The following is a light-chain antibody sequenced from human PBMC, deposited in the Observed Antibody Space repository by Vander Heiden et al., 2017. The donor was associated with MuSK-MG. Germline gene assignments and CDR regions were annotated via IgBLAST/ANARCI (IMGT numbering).Light chain of an antibody. CDR1: SSDVGGYNY. V-gene: IGLV2-8*01. CDR2: EVN. Sequence: QTALTQPPSASGSPGQSVTISCTGTSSDVGGYNYVSWLQQRPGKAPKLIIREVNQRPAGVPDRFSGSKFGNTASLTVSGLQAEDEADYYCSSYAGSNNFVVFGGGTKLTVL. CDR3: SSYAGSNNFVV. J-gene: IGLJ2*01.